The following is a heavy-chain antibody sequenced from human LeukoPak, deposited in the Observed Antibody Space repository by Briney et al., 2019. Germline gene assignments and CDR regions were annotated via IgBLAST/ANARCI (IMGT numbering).Heavy chain of an antibody. J-gene: IGHJ4*02. CDR2: IYYSGST. V-gene: IGHV4-39*07. CDR3: AKWIGLFRQDY. Sequence: PSETLSLTCTVSGGSISSSTYYWGWIRQPPGKGLEWIGSIYYSGSTYYNPSLKSRVTISADTSKHQFSLRLSSVTAADTAVYYCAKWIGLFRQDYWGQGTLVTVSS. CDR1: GGSISSSTYY. D-gene: IGHD3-22*01.